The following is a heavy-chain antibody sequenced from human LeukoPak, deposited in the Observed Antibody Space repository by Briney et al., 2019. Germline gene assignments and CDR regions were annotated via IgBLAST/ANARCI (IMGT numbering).Heavy chain of an antibody. CDR1: GGSISSGGYS. D-gene: IGHD3-22*01. J-gene: IGHJ4*02. CDR2: IYHSGST. CDR3: ARVRRTYYYDSSGYYFDY. V-gene: IGHV4-30-2*01. Sequence: PSQTLSLTCAVSGGSISSGGYSWSWIRQPPGKGLEWIGYIYHSGSTYYNPSLKSRVTISVDRSKNQFSLKLSSVTAADTAVYYCARVRRTYYYDSSGYYFDYWGQGTLVTVSS.